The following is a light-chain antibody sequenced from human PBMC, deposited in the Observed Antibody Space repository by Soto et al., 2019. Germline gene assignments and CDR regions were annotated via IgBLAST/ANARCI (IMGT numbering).Light chain of an antibody. J-gene: IGLJ3*02. CDR3: SSYTSSSTWV. Sequence: QSVLTQPASVSGSPGQSITISCTGTSSDVGAYNYVSWYQQHPGKAPKLMIYEVSNRPSGDSDRFSGSRSGNTASLTISGLQAEDESDYYCSSYTSSSTWVFGGGTKLTVL. V-gene: IGLV2-14*01. CDR1: SSDVGAYNY. CDR2: EVS.